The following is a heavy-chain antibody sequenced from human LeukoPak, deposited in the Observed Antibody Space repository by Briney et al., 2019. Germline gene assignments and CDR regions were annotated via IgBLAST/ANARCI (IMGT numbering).Heavy chain of an antibody. CDR2: LSGSGGST. J-gene: IGHJ4*02. V-gene: IGHV3-23*01. Sequence: PGGSLRLSCAASGFTFSSYAMTWVRQAPGKGLEWVSGLSGSGGSTYYADSVKGRFTISRDNSKNMLYLQMNSLRAEDTAVYYCAKDRDRYCGSTSCLLFDYWGQGTLVTVSS. CDR1: GFTFSSYA. D-gene: IGHD2-2*01. CDR3: AKDRDRYCGSTSCLLFDY.